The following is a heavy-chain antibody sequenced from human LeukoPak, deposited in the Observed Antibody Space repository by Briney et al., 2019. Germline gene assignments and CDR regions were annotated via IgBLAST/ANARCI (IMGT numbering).Heavy chain of an antibody. V-gene: IGHV4-34*01. D-gene: IGHD2-2*01. CDR2: VNHSGST. Sequence: SETLSLTCAVYGGSFSGYYWSWIRQPPGKGLEWIGEVNHSGSTSYNPSLKSRVTISVDTSKNQFSLKLSSVTAADTPVYYCASGLGPWSQLPRNWFDSGGQGTLVTVYS. CDR1: GGSFSGYY. CDR3: ASGLGPWSQLPRNWFDS. J-gene: IGHJ5*01.